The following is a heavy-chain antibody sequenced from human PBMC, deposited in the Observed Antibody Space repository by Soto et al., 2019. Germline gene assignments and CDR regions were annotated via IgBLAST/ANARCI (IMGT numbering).Heavy chain of an antibody. D-gene: IGHD3-3*01. J-gene: IGHJ4*02. V-gene: IGHV1-69*02. CDR2: IIPILGIA. CDR1: GGTFSSYT. CDR3: ARSGGIFGVVIPSPIDY. Sequence: SVKVSCKASGGTFSSYTISWVRQAPGQGLEWMGRIIPILGIANYAQKFQGRVTITADKSTSTAYMELSSLRSEDTAVYYCARSGGIFGVVIPSPIDYWGQGTLVTVSS.